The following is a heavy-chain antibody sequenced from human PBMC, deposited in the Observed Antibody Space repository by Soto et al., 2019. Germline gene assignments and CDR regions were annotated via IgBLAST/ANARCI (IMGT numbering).Heavy chain of an antibody. Sequence: QVQLVQSGAELKKPGSSVTVSCQASGGTFKTFGVSWVRQAPGQGLQWMGGIIPLLRTTDYAQNFQGRISISADASTNTVFMELTSLRSEDTAVYYCARDVLGGWVEKTYRAFDIWGQGTLVAVSS. CDR1: GGTFKTFG. D-gene: IGHD1-26*01. V-gene: IGHV1-69*01. CDR2: IIPLLRTT. J-gene: IGHJ3*02. CDR3: ARDVLGGWVEKTYRAFDI.